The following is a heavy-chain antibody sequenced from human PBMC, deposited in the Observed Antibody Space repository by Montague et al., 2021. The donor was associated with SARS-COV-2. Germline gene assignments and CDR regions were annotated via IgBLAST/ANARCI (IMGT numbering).Heavy chain of an antibody. CDR2: VSTGVNTI. D-gene: IGHD2-8*01. V-gene: IGHV3-30*04. CDR3: VRDSEMNGLDI. CDR1: GFSFLSFS. J-gene: IGHJ3*02. Sequence: SLRLSCAASGFSFLSFSMRWVRQAPGKGLESLAVVSTGVNTIYYSGSVRGRFTISRDNSKNTVSLQVNSLRVEDTAVYYCVRDSEMNGLDIWGKGTRVTVSS.